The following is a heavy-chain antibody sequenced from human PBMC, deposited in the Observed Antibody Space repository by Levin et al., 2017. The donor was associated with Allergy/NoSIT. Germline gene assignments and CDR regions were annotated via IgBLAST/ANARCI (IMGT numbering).Heavy chain of an antibody. D-gene: IGHD5-12*01. J-gene: IGHJ3*02. V-gene: IGHV4-39*01. Sequence: SETLSLTCTVSGGSISSSSYYWGWIRQPPGKGLEWIGSIYYSGSTYYNPSLKSRVTISVDTSKNQFSLKLSSVTAADTAVYYCARPGGQRGYTDVLGGRAFDIWGQGTMVTVSS. CDR2: IYYSGST. CDR3: ARPGGQRGYTDVLGGRAFDI. CDR1: GGSISSSSYY.